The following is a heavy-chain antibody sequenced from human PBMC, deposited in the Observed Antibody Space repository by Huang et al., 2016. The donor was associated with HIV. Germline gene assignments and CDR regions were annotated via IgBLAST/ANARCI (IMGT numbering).Heavy chain of an antibody. CDR3: ARGGILGTSWYRPFDY. J-gene: IGHJ4*02. D-gene: IGHD6-13*01. Sequence: QVQLGESGGGVVQPEKSLRLSCAASGFDFSSYAMNWVRQAPGKGTKWVAVISNDGNNMYYSDSVKGRFIIARDNSKNTLYVQMNSLGGEDTAIYYCARGGILGTSWYRPFDYWGQGTLVTVSS. V-gene: IGHV3-30-3*01. CDR2: ISNDGNNM. CDR1: GFDFSSYA.